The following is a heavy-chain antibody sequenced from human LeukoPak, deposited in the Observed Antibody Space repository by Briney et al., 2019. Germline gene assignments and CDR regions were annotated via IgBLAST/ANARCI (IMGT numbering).Heavy chain of an antibody. Sequence: SVQVSCKASGDIFSSYANSWVQQAPGQGLEWVGGIIPIFGTANYAQKFQGRVTISTDESMSTAYMELSSLRSADTAVYYCARRGAYYYDSSGYLDPWGQGTLVTVSS. D-gene: IGHD3-22*01. CDR3: ARRGAYYYDSSGYLDP. CDR2: IIPIFGTA. CDR1: GDIFSSYA. J-gene: IGHJ5*02. V-gene: IGHV1-69*05.